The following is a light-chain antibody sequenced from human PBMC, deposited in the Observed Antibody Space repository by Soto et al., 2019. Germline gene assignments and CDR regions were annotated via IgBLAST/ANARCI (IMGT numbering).Light chain of an antibody. J-gene: IGKJ1*01. CDR3: QQSYNTPLT. CDR2: AAS. V-gene: IGKV1-9*01. Sequence: IQLTQSPSSLSASVGDRVTITCRASQDIAIYLAWYQQKPGEAPKLLIYAASTLYGGVPSRFSGSGSGTDFALTITSLQAEDFATYYCQQSYNTPLTFGQGTKVEIK. CDR1: QDIAIY.